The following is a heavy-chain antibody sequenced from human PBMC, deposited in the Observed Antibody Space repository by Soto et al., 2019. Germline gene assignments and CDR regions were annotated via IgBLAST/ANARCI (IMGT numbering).Heavy chain of an antibody. Sequence: GGSLRLSCVASGFTFRSYGMHWVRQAPGKGLEWVAVIWYDGSNKDYADSVKGRFTISRDNSKNTLYLQMNSLRAEDTAVYYSARARGDCPTCVCNSGMDVWGQGTTVTVSS. CDR2: IWYDGSNK. D-gene: IGHD2-15*01. J-gene: IGHJ6*02. V-gene: IGHV3-33*01. CDR3: ARARGDCPTCVCNSGMDV. CDR1: GFTFRSYG.